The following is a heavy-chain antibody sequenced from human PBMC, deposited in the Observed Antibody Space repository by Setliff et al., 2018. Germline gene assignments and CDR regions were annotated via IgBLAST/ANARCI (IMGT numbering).Heavy chain of an antibody. V-gene: IGHV1-69*13. CDR2: IIPMFGT. CDR3: AGGQPLVRKYYYYMDV. J-gene: IGHJ6*03. Sequence: RASVKVSCKASGGTFSSYVISWVREAPGQGLEWMGGIIPMFGTNYAQKFQGRVTITADEATSTAYMELRSVGSEDTAVYYCAGGQPLVRKYYYYMDVWGKETTVTVSS. D-gene: IGHD3-10*01. CDR1: GGTFSSYV.